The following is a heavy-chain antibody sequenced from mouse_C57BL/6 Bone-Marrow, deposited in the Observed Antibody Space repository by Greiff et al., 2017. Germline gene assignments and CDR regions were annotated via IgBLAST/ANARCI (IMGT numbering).Heavy chain of an antibody. J-gene: IGHJ4*01. CDR1: GYTFTTYP. CDR3: ARNDGFYAMDY. V-gene: IGHV1-47*01. CDR2: FHPYNDDT. Sequence: VQVVESGAELVKPGASVKMSCKASGYTFTTYPIEWMKQNHGKSLEWIGNFHPYNDDTKYNEKFKGKATLTVEKSSSTFYLELSRLTSDDSAVYYCARNDGFYAMDYWGQGTSVTVSA. D-gene: IGHD2-3*01.